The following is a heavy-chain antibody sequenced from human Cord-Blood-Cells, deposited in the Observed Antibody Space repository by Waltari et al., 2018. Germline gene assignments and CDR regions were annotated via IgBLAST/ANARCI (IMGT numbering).Heavy chain of an antibody. CDR3: ARQGVAGYYYYYMDV. J-gene: IGHJ6*03. V-gene: IGHV4-59*08. CDR1: GGSISSDY. CDR2: IYYSGST. Sequence: QVQLQESGPGLVKPSETLSLTCTVSGGSISSDYWTWTRQPPGKGLEWIGYIYYSGSTKYNPSLKSRVTISVDTSKNQFSLKLSSVTAADTAVYYCARQGVAGYYYYYMDVWGKGTTVTVSS. D-gene: IGHD6-19*01.